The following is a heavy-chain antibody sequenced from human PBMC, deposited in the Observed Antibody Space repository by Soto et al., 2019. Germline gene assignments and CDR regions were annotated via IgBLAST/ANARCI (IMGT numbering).Heavy chain of an antibody. CDR3: ARARTDIVVVPAAIRGRVYFGY. CDR2: IYYSGST. V-gene: IGHV4-31*03. CDR1: GGSISSGGYY. D-gene: IGHD2-2*02. J-gene: IGHJ4*02. Sequence: QVQLQESGPGLVKPSQTLSLTCTVSGGSISSGGYYWSWIRQHPGKGLEWIGYIYYSGSTYYNPSLKSRVTISVDTSKNQFSLKLSSVTAADTAVYYCARARTDIVVVPAAIRGRVYFGYWGQGTLVTVSS.